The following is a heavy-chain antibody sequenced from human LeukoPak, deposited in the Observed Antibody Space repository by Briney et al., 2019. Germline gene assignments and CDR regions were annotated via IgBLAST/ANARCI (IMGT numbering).Heavy chain of an antibody. CDR1: GGSFSGNY. CDR2: INHSGST. Sequence: SETLPLTCAVYGGSFSGNYWTWIRQPPGKGLEWIGEINHSGSTNYNPSLKSRVTISVDTSKNQFSLKLSSVTAADTAVYYCARGCTSYCSSTSCYTVYYFDYWGQGTLVTVSS. CDR3: ARGCTSYCSSTSCYTVYYFDY. V-gene: IGHV4-34*01. D-gene: IGHD2-2*02. J-gene: IGHJ4*02.